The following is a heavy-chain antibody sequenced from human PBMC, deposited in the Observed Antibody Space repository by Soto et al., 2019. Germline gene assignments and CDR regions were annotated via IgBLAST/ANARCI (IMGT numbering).Heavy chain of an antibody. CDR1: GYTFTGYY. V-gene: IGHV1-2*04. D-gene: IGHD5-12*01. CDR3: ARGRYSGYDSPAFDI. CDR2: INPNSGGT. J-gene: IGHJ3*02. Sequence: QVQLVQSGAEVKKPGASVKVSCKASGYTFTGYYMHWVRQPPGQGLEWMGWINPNSGGTNYAQKFQGWVTMTRDTSISTAYMELSRPRSDDTAVYYCARGRYSGYDSPAFDIWGQGTMVTVSS.